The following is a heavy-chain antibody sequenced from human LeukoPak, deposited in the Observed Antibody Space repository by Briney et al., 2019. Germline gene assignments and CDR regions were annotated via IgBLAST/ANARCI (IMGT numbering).Heavy chain of an antibody. J-gene: IGHJ6*03. CDR1: GGSISSGGYY. CDR2: IYYRGST. CDR3: ASGPQYYDFWSGYLSYYYYYYMDV. Sequence: SQTLSLTCTVSGGSISSGGYYWSCIRQHPGKGLEWIGYIYYRGSTYYNPSLKSRVTISVDTSKNQFSLKLSSVTAADTAVYYCASGPQYYDFWSGYLSYYYYYYMDVWGKGTTVTVSS. D-gene: IGHD3-3*01. V-gene: IGHV4-31*03.